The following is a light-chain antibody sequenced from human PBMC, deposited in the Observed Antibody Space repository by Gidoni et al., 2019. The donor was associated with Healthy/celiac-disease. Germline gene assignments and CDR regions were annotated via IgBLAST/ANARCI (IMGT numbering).Light chain of an antibody. CDR3: QQSYSTPWT. J-gene: IGKJ1*01. Sequence: DIQMTQSPSSLSASVGDRVTITCRASQSISSYLNWYQQKPGNAPKLLIYAASSLQSGGPSRCSGSGSGTDFTLTISSLQPEDFATYYCQQSYSTPWTFGQGTKVEIK. V-gene: IGKV1-39*01. CDR2: AAS. CDR1: QSISSY.